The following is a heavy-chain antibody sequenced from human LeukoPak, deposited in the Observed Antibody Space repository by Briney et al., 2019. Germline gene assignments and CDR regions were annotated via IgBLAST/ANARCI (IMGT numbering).Heavy chain of an antibody. CDR2: MNPNSGNT. CDR1: GYTFTSYD. J-gene: IGHJ4*02. Sequence: ASVKVSCKASGYTFTSYDINWVRQATGQGLEWMGWMNPNSGNTGYAQKFQGRVTITRNTSISTAYMELSSLRSEDTAVYYCARWSGDYYDSSGYHGYWGQGTLVTVSS. CDR3: ARWSGDYYDSSGYHGY. V-gene: IGHV1-8*03. D-gene: IGHD3-22*01.